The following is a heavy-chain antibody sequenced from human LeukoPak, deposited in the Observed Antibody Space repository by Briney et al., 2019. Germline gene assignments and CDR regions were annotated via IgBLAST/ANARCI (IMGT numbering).Heavy chain of an antibody. V-gene: IGHV4-4*07. CDR3: ARQKAVAGKAGFDY. CDR2: IYTTGRT. D-gene: IGHD6-19*01. J-gene: IGHJ4*02. Sequence: SQSLSLTRTVSGGSTSSYYWTWVRQPARRGRGWIGRIYTTGRTNYNPSLNSRVTMSVDTSKNQFTRKRSSVTAADTAVYYCARQKAVAGKAGFDYWGQGTLVTVSS. CDR1: GGSTSSYY.